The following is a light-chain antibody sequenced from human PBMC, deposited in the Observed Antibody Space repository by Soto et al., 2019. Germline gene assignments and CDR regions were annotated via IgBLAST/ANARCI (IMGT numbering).Light chain of an antibody. CDR1: KLGDKY. CDR3: QAWDSSTAV. Sequence: SYERTQPPSVSVSPGQTASITCSGDKLGDKYACWYQQKPGQSPVLVIYEDRKRPSGIPERFSGSNSGNTATLTISGTQAMDEADYYCQAWDSSTAVFGGGTKVTVL. CDR2: EDR. V-gene: IGLV3-1*01. J-gene: IGLJ2*01.